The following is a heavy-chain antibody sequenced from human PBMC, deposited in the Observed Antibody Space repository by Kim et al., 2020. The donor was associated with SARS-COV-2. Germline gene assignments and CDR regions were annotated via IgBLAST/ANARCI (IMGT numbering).Heavy chain of an antibody. D-gene: IGHD2-15*01. CDR3: TSYQEEDCSGGSCYVVPAFDY. CDR2: IRSKAYGGTT. V-gene: IGHV3-49*03. CDR1: GFTFGDYA. Sequence: GGSLRLSCTASGFTFGDYAMRWFRQAPGKVLEWVGFIRSKAYGGTTEYAASVKGRFTISRDESKSIAHLQMNSLKTEDTAVYYCTSYQEEDCSGGSCYVVPAFDYWGPATLVTVSS. J-gene: IGHJ4*02.